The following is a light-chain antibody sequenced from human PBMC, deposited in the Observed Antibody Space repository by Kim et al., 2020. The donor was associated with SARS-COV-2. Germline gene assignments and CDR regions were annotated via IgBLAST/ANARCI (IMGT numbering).Light chain of an antibody. J-gene: IGLJ3*02. Sequence: GQRVTISCSGSSSTIASNYVYWYQQLPVTAPKLLIFRNNQRPSGVPDRFSGSKSGTSASLAISGLRSEDEADYYCAAWDDSLSIWVFGGGTQLTVL. V-gene: IGLV1-47*01. CDR2: RNN. CDR1: SSTIASNY. CDR3: AAWDDSLSIWV.